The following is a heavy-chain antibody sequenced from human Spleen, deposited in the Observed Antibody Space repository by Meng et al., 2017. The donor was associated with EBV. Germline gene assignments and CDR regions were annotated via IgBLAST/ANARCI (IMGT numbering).Heavy chain of an antibody. D-gene: IGHD3-22*01. J-gene: IGHJ5*02. CDR3: ARGIDYDSSLNWFDP. V-gene: IGHV4-4*02. CDR2: IYHSGST. Sequence: VPLEEPGPGLVKPSGTLPLPCPVSGGSISSSNWWSWGRQPPGKGLEWIGEIYHSGSTNYNPSLKSRVTISVDKSKNQFSLKLSSVTAADTAVYYCARGIDYDSSLNWFDPWGQGTLVTVSS. CDR1: GGSISSSNW.